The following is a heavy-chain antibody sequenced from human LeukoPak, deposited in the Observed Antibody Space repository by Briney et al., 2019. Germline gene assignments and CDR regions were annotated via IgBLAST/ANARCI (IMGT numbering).Heavy chain of an antibody. CDR3: AKLPGRAADY. J-gene: IGHJ4*02. V-gene: IGHV3-23*01. CDR2: ISDSGGST. CDR1: GFTFGSHY. Sequence: GGSLRLSCAASGFTFGSHYMNWVRQAPGKGLEWVSGISDSGGSTYYADSVKGRFTISRDNSKNTLYLQMNSLRAEDTAVYYCAKLPGRAADYWGQGTLVTVSS.